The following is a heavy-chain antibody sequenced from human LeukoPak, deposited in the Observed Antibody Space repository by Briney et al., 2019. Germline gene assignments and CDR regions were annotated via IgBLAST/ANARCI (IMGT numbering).Heavy chain of an antibody. V-gene: IGHV4-31*03. CDR3: ASRYYDSGDF. D-gene: IGHD3-22*01. J-gene: IGHJ4*02. CDR2: IYYSGNT. CDR1: GGSISSGAYY. Sequence: TLSLTCTVSGGSISSGAYYWSWIRQHPGKGLEWIGYIYYSGNTYSNPSLKSRVIISLDSSKNQFSLKLSSVTAADTAVYYCASRYYDSGDFWGQGTLVTVSS.